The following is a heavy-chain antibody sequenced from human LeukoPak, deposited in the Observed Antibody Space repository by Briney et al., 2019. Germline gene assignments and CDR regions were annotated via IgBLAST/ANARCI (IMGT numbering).Heavy chain of an antibody. Sequence: PSETLCLTCIVSGGSISSSSYYWGWIRQSPGKGLVWIGSIYYSGSSSYYNPSLKSRVTISVDTSKNQFSLKLDSVTAEDTAVYCCVEGGKTQQWLPVPLYYFISWGQGTLVTVSS. D-gene: IGHD5-18*01. J-gene: IGHJ4*02. V-gene: IGHV4-39*01. CDR3: VEGGKTQQWLPVPLYYFIS. CDR1: GGSISSSSYY. CDR2: IYYSGSSS.